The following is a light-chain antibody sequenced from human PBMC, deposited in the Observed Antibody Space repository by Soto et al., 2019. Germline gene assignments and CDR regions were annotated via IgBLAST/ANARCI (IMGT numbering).Light chain of an antibody. CDR2: GDN. J-gene: IGLJ3*02. Sequence: QPVLTQPPSVSGAPGQRVTISCTGGNSNIGASNDVHWYQQIPGSATKLLIYGDNNRPSGVPDRFSGSKSGTSASLAITGLQAEDEADYYCHSYDSSLSGSVFGGGTKLTVL. CDR3: HSYDSSLSGSV. V-gene: IGLV1-40*01. CDR1: NSNIGASND.